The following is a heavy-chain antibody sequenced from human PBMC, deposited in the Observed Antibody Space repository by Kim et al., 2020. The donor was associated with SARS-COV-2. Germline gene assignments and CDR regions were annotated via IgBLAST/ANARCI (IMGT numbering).Heavy chain of an antibody. CDR1: GFTFSAYH. CDR2: ISSSSSYT. D-gene: IGHD6-13*01. Sequence: GGSLRLSCAASGFTFSAYHMSWIRQAPGKGLEWVSYISSSSSYTNYEDSVKGRFTISGDNAKNSLYLQMNRLRAEDTAVYYCARVGRSGSTTLYYFGYRGQGTLVTVSS. CDR3: ARVGRSGSTTLYYFGY. V-gene: IGHV3-11*06. J-gene: IGHJ4*02.